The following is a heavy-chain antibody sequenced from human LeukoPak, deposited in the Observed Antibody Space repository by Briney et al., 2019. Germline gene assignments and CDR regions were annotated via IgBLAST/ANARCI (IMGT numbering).Heavy chain of an antibody. Sequence: ASVKVSCKASGYTFTSYDINWVRQATGQGREWMGWMNPNSGNTGYAQKFQGRVTITRNTSISTAYMELSSLRSEDTAVYYCARGRVRARRGCSSTSCHPYYFDYWGQGTLVTVSS. J-gene: IGHJ4*02. V-gene: IGHV1-8*03. CDR2: MNPNSGNT. CDR1: GYTFTSYD. CDR3: ARGRVRARRGCSSTSCHPYYFDY. D-gene: IGHD2-2*01.